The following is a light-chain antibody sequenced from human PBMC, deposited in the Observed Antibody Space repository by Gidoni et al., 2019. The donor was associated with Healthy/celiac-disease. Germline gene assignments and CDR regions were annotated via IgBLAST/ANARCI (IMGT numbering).Light chain of an antibody. CDR3: HQRSNWPPLT. CDR1: QRVSSY. CDR2: DAS. V-gene: IGKV3-11*01. Sequence: EIVFTHSPVTLSLSQGERATLSCTASQRVSSYLAWYTQKPGQAPRLLIYDASNSDTGIPARFSGSRSGTDFTLTISSLEPEDVAVYYCHQRSNWPPLTFGGGTKVEIK. J-gene: IGKJ4*02.